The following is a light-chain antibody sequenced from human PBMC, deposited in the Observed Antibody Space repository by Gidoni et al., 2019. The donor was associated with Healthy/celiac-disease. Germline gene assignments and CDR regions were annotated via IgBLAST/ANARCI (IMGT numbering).Light chain of an antibody. Sequence: VTLSCSGSSSNIGSNTVNWYQQLPGTAPKLLIYSNNQRPSGVPDLFSGSKSGTSASWAISGLQSEDEADYYCAAWDDSLNGYWVFGGGTKLTVL. CDR1: SSNIGSNT. CDR3: AAWDDSLNGYWV. V-gene: IGLV1-44*01. CDR2: SNN. J-gene: IGLJ3*02.